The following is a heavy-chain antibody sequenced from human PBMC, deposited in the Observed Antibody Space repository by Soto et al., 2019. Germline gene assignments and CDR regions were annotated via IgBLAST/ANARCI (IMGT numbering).Heavy chain of an antibody. CDR2: ISGSGGST. CDR3: TVSMVRGVMNYYYYGMDV. V-gene: IGHV3-23*01. J-gene: IGHJ6*02. Sequence: GGSLRLSCAASGFTFSSYAMSWVRQAPGKGLEWDSAISGSGGSTYYADSVKGRFTISRDNSKNTLYLQMNSLRAEDTAVYYCTVSMVRGVMNYYYYGMDVWGQGTTVTVSS. D-gene: IGHD3-10*01. CDR1: GFTFSSYA.